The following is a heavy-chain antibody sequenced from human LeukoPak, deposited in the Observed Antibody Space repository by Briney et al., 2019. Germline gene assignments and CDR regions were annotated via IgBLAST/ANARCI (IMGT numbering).Heavy chain of an antibody. CDR2: INPNSGGT. V-gene: IGHV1-2*02. J-gene: IGHJ5*02. D-gene: IGHD1-1*01. CDR1: GYTFTGYY. Sequence: ASVKVSCKASGYTFTGYYLHWVRQAPGQGLEWMGWINPNSGGTNYAQKFQGRVTMTRDTSISTAYMELSRLRSDDTAVYYCARDSHGTSLGWFDPWGQGTLVTVSS. CDR3: ARDSHGTSLGWFDP.